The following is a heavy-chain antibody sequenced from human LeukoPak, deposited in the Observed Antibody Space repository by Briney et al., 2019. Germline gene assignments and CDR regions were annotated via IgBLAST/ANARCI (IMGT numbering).Heavy chain of an antibody. J-gene: IGHJ4*02. CDR3: ARDGYYGSGGAFDY. V-gene: IGHV3-66*01. CDR2: IYSGGST. D-gene: IGHD3-10*01. Sequence: GGSLRLSCAASGFTFDDYAMHWVRQAPGKGLEWVSVIYSGGSTYYADSVKGRFTISRDNSKNTLYLQMNSLRAEDTAVYYCARDGYYGSGGAFDYWGQGTLVTVSS. CDR1: GFTFDDYA.